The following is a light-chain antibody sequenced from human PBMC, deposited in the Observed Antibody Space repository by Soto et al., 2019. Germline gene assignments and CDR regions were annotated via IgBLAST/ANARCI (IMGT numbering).Light chain of an antibody. CDR3: CSYRSDNARFYV. J-gene: IGLJ1*01. CDR2: DVT. V-gene: IGLV2-14*03. CDR1: HNYVGHENF. Sequence: TPPPYVSCSPLHSINISCTGTHNYVGHENFVSWYQQHPDEVPKLIIYDVTRRASGIFYRFYDYKSGKTDYLAISGLQAADEADYYCCSYRSDNARFYVLGTGTKVTVL.